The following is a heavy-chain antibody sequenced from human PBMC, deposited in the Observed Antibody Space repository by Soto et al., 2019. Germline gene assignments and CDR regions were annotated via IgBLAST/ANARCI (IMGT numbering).Heavy chain of an antibody. Sequence: PSETLSLTCSVNGDSINSDSVYWSWIRQSPGKGLEYIGYITYNGRTFYNPSLKSRVTMSVDTPKNQFSLEVRSVTAADTAVYYCARERQVGPSSGRFDPWGKGTRVTVSS. CDR2: ITYNGRT. J-gene: IGHJ5*02. V-gene: IGHV4-31*03. CDR3: ARERQVGPSSGRFDP. CDR1: GDSINSDSVY.